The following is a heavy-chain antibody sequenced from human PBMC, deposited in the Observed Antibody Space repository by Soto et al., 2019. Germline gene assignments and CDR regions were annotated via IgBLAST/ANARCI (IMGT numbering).Heavy chain of an antibody. D-gene: IGHD3-9*01. CDR1: GGSISSGGYS. J-gene: IGHJ5*02. V-gene: IGHV4-30-2*01. CDR3: ARNDYYILTGYWGRWFDP. CDR2: IYHSGST. Sequence: LQLQESGSGLVKPSQTLSLTCAVSGGSISSGGYSWSWIRQPPGKGLERIGYIYHSGSTYYTPSLKSRVTISVDKSTNQFSLKLGSVTAADTAVYYCARNDYYILTGYWGRWFDPWGQGTLVTVSA.